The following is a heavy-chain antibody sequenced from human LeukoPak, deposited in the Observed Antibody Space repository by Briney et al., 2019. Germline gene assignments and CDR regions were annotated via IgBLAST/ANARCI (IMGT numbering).Heavy chain of an antibody. CDR1: GFTFRSYA. V-gene: IGHV3-30-3*01. CDR2: ISSDGTNK. Sequence: GGSLRLSCVASGFTFRSYAMHWVRQAPGKGLEWVIVISSDGTNKYYADSVKGRFTVSRDNSKNTLYLQMNSLRDKDTAVYYCGRDLTTLGHPGYYYGVDVWGQGTTVTVSS. CDR3: GRDLTTLGHPGYYYGVDV. J-gene: IGHJ6*02. D-gene: IGHD2-15*01.